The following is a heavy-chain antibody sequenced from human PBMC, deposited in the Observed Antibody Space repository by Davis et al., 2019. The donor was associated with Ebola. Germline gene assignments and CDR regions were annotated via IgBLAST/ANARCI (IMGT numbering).Heavy chain of an antibody. CDR2: LSYAGSNN. Sequence: GESLKISCAASGFTFSSYGMHWVXXXPXXXXXXXFLLSYAGSNNYYADSVKGRFSISRENSKNTLFLQMSSLRSEDTAIYYCAKGELVITRGYFDYWGQGILVTVSS. V-gene: IGHV3-30*18. CDR1: GFTFSSYG. J-gene: IGHJ4*02. D-gene: IGHD3-9*01. CDR3: AKGELVITRGYFDY.